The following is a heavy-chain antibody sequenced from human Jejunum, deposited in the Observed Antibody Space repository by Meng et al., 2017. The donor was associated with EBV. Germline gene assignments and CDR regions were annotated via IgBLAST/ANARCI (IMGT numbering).Heavy chain of an antibody. CDR3: ARVAFSYTTRSLDS. CDR1: RGSFSGYY. V-gene: IGHV4-34*02. D-gene: IGHD3-16*02. Sequence: QGQLQHGGAGLLKPSETLSLTCAVYRGSFSGYYWSWIRQHPGKGLEWIGEINHSGSTNYNPSLRSRVTISVETSKNQFSLRLNSVTAADTAVYYCARVAFSYTTRSLDSWGQGTLVTVSS. J-gene: IGHJ4*02. CDR2: INHSGST.